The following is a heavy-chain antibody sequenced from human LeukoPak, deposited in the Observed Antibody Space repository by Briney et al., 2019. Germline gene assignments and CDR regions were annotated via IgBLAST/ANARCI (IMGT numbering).Heavy chain of an antibody. CDR3: ARVGKLRFLEDGDAFDI. D-gene: IGHD3-3*01. CDR1: GGSISSYY. V-gene: IGHV4-4*07. J-gene: IGHJ3*02. CDR2: IYTSGST. Sequence: SETLSLTCTVSGGSISSYYWSWIRQPAGKGLEWIGRIYTSGSTNYNPSLKSRVTMSVDTSKNQFSLKLSSVTAADTAVYYCARVGKLRFLEDGDAFDIWGQGTMVTVSS.